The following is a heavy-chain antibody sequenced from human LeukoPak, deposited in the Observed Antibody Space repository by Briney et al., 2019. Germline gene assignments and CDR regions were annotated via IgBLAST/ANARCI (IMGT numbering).Heavy chain of an antibody. CDR1: GGSFSGYY. D-gene: IGHD3-22*01. J-gene: IGHJ4*02. CDR2: INHSGST. Sequence: PSETLSLTCAVYGGSFSGYYWSWIRQPPGKGLEWIGEINHSGSTNYNPSLKGRVTISVDTSKNQFSLKLSSVTAADTAVYYCARGRRYYDSSGYPMDYWGQGTLVTVSS. CDR3: ARGRRYYDSSGYPMDY. V-gene: IGHV4-34*01.